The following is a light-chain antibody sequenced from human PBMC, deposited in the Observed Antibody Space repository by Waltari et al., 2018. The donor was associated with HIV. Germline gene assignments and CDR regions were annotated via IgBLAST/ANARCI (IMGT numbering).Light chain of an antibody. V-gene: IGKV4-1*01. CDR1: QSLLYSSNNKNY. CDR2: WAS. Sequence: DIVMTQSPDSLAVSLGERAPINCKSSQSLLYSSNNKNYLAWYQQKPGQPPKLLIYWASTRESGVPERFSGSGSGTDFTLTISSLQAEDVAVYYCQQYYTIPLTFGGGTKVEIK. CDR3: QQYYTIPLT. J-gene: IGKJ4*01.